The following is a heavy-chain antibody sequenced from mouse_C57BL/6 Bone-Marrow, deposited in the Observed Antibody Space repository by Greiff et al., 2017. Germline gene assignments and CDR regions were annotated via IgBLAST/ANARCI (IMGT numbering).Heavy chain of an antibody. J-gene: IGHJ3*01. CDR3: ARSHITSVAY. CDR1: GFNIKAYY. D-gene: IGHD1-1*01. Sequence: VQLQQSGAELVKPGASVKLSCTASGFNIKAYYMHWVKQRTEQGLEWLGRIDPEAGETKYAPKFQGKATLTADTSSNTAYLQLSSLTTEDPAVYDCARSHITSVAYWGQGTLVTVSA. CDR2: IDPEAGET. V-gene: IGHV14-2*01.